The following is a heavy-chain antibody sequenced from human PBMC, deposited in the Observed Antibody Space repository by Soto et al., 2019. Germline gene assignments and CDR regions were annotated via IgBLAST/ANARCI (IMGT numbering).Heavy chain of an antibody. CDR1: GYSFTSYW. V-gene: IGHV5-51*01. Sequence: PGESLKISCKGSGYSFTSYWIGWVRQMPGKGLEWMGIIYPGDSDTRYSPSFQGQVTISADKSISTAYLQWSSLKASDTAMYYCARQIAYCGGDCYPRYYYYYGMDVWGQGTTVTVSS. J-gene: IGHJ6*02. D-gene: IGHD2-21*02. CDR2: IYPGDSDT. CDR3: ARQIAYCGGDCYPRYYYYYGMDV.